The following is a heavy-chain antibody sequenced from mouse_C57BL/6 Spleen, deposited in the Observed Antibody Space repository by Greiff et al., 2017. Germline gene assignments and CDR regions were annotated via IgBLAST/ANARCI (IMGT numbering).Heavy chain of an antibody. CDR3: ARDNQSLMDY. Sequence: EVHLVESGGGLVKPGGSLKLSCAASGFTFSDYGMHWVRQAPEKGLEWVAYISSGSSTIYYADTVKGRFTISRDNAKNTLFLQMTSLRSEDTAMYYCARDNQSLMDYWGQGTSVTVSS. CDR1: GFTFSDYG. D-gene: IGHD1-3*01. J-gene: IGHJ4*01. CDR2: ISSGSSTI. V-gene: IGHV5-17*01.